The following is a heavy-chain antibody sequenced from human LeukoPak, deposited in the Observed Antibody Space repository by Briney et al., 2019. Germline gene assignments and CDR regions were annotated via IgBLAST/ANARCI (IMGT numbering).Heavy chain of an antibody. CDR1: GFTFSSYA. D-gene: IGHD3-22*01. Sequence: GGSLRLSCAASGFTFSSYAMSWVRQAPGKGLEWVSAISGSGGSTYYADSVKGRFTISRDNSKNTLYLQMNSLRAEDTAVYYCAKRGDSSGSHGMDVWGQGTTVTVSS. V-gene: IGHV3-23*01. CDR2: ISGSGGST. J-gene: IGHJ6*02. CDR3: AKRGDSSGSHGMDV.